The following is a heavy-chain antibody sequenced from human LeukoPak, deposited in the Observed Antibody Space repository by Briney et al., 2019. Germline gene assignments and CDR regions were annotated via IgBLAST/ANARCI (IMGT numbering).Heavy chain of an antibody. J-gene: IGHJ4*02. D-gene: IGHD3-16*01. Sequence: GRSLRLSCAASGFTFSSCWMHWVRQAPGKGLVWVSRISTDGSSAIYADSVKGRFTISRDNAKNTLYLQMNSLRAEDTAVYYCARVNVCPRCHFDYWGQGTLVTVSS. CDR1: GFTFSSCW. V-gene: IGHV3-74*01. CDR3: ARVNVCPRCHFDY. CDR2: ISTDGSSA.